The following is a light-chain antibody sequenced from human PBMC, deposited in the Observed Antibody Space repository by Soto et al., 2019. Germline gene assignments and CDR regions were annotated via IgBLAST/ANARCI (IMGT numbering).Light chain of an antibody. CDR2: GAS. Sequence: EIVWTQSPGTLSLSPGERATLSCRASQSVSSSYLAWYKQKPGQAPRLLIYGASSRATGIPDRFSGSGSGTDFTLTIRRLEPEDFAVDYCQQYGSSPTFGGGTRLEIK. V-gene: IGKV3-20*01. CDR3: QQYGSSPT. CDR1: QSVSSSY. J-gene: IGKJ5*01.